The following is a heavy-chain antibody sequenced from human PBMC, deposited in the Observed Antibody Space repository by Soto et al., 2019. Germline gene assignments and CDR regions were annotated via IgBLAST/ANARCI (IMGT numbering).Heavy chain of an antibody. CDR1: GFTFSNAW. V-gene: IGHV3-15*07. CDR3: STDSYSDMTVVRLDN. CDR2: IKSKTDGGTT. D-gene: IGHD3-22*01. J-gene: IGHJ4*01. Sequence: PGGSLRLSCAASGFTFSNAWINWVRQAPGKGLEWVGRIKSKTDGGTTDFAAPVKGRFAISRDDSKNIAYMQMNSLKIEDTAVYYCSTDSYSDMTVVRLDNWGHGTLVTVGS.